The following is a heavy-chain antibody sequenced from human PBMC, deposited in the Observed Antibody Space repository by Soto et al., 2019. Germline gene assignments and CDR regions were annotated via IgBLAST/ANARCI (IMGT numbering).Heavy chain of an antibody. CDR3: ARSGYSVAWGY. D-gene: IGHD5-18*01. J-gene: IGHJ4*02. Sequence: EVQLVESGGGLIPPGGSLRLSCAASGFLVNSAYMTWVRQAPGKGLEWLSMINSDGSTLYAASVKGRCSISSDNAKKRVDIQMNSLRAEDTAMYYCARSGYSVAWGYWGQGALVIVTS. CDR2: INSDGST. CDR1: GFLVNSAY. V-gene: IGHV3-53*01.